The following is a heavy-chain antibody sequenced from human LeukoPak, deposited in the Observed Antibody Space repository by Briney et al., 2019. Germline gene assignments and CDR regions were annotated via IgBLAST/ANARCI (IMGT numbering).Heavy chain of an antibody. CDR3: ARGLQLVRRSYYHYMDV. D-gene: IGHD6-13*01. CDR2: ISSSGSTI. CDR1: GFTFSDYY. V-gene: IGHV3-11*04. Sequence: GGSLRLSCAASGFTFSDYYMSWIRQAPGKVLEWVSYISSSGSTIYYADSVKGRFTISRDNAKNSLYLQMNSLRAEDTAVYYCARGLQLVRRSYYHYMDVWGKGTTVTVSS. J-gene: IGHJ6*03.